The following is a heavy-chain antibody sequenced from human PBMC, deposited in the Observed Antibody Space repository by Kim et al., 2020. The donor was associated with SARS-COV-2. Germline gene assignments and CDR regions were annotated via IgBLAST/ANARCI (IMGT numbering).Heavy chain of an antibody. Sequence: GGSLRLSCAASGFTFSDYYMTWIRQAPGKGLEWVSYISSSGSYTNYADSVKGRFTISRDNAKNSLYLQMSSLRAEDTALYYCARVPFGDLSAYYFDFWG. J-gene: IGHJ4*01. V-gene: IGHV3-11*05. CDR2: ISSSGSYT. D-gene: IGHD3-10*01. CDR1: GFTFSDYY. CDR3: ARVPFGDLSAYYFDF.